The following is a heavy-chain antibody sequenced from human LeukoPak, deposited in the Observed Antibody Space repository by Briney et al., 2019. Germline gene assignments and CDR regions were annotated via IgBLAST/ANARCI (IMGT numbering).Heavy chain of an antibody. CDR3: ARGGFGSGSYSDY. CDR1: GYTFTSYD. Sequence: ASVKVSCKASGYTFTSYDINWVRQATGQGLEWMGWMNPNSGDTGYVQKFQGRVTMTRDTSISTAYMELSSLRSEDTAVYYCARGGFGSGSYSDYWGPGTLVTVSS. D-gene: IGHD3-10*01. J-gene: IGHJ4*02. V-gene: IGHV1-8*01. CDR2: MNPNSGDT.